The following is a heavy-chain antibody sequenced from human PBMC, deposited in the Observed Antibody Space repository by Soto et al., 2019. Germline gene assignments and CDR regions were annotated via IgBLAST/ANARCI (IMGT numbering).Heavy chain of an antibody. J-gene: IGHJ6*02. V-gene: IGHV3-21*01. CDR3: ARDYGDYDPQHTYYYYYYGMDV. D-gene: IGHD4-17*01. Sequence: PGGSLRLSCAASGFTFSSYSMNWDRQAPGKGLEWVSSISSSSSYIYYADSVKGRFTISRDNAKNSLYLQMNSLRAEDTAVYYCARDYGDYDPQHTYYYYYYGMDVWGQGTTVTVSS. CDR1: GFTFSSYS. CDR2: ISSSSSYI.